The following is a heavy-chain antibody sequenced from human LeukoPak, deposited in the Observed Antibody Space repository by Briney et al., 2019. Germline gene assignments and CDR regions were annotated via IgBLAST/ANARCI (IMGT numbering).Heavy chain of an antibody. CDR3: AREGSGWSYFDY. Sequence: PSETLSLTCTVSGGSISRYYWSWIRQPPGKGLEWIGYIYYSGSTNYNPSLKSRVTISVDTSKNQFSLKLSSVTAADTAVYYCAREGSGWSYFDYWGQGTLVTVSS. J-gene: IGHJ4*02. CDR2: IYYSGST. D-gene: IGHD6-19*01. V-gene: IGHV4-59*01. CDR1: GGSISRYY.